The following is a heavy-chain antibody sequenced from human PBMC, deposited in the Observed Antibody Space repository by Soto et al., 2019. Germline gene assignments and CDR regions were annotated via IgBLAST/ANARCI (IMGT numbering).Heavy chain of an antibody. Sequence: GGSLRLSCAASGFTFSAYWMTWVRLTPGKGLEWVANIDRDGTETHYVDSVKGRLHISRDNSEDTLYLQMNNLRAEDTAVYYCAREKSVLAAIGEHWGQGTRVTVSS. J-gene: IGHJ4*02. D-gene: IGHD2-15*01. CDR3: AREKSVLAAIGEH. CDR1: GFTFSAYW. V-gene: IGHV3-7*01. CDR2: IDRDGTET.